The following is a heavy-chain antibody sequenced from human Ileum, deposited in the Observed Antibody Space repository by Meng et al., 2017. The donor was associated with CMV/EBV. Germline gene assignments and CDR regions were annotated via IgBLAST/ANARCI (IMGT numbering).Heavy chain of an antibody. D-gene: IGHD6-25*01. Sequence: CAGSGDSVSNNDVAWNWIRQSPSRGLEWLGRIYYRSRWFNEYAPSVKSRITFYADTSKNQYSVQLNSVTPEDTAVYYCARGAARSLDFWGQGTLVTVSS. V-gene: IGHV6-1*01. CDR3: ARGAARSLDF. CDR2: IYYRSRWFN. J-gene: IGHJ4*02. CDR1: GDSVSNNDVA.